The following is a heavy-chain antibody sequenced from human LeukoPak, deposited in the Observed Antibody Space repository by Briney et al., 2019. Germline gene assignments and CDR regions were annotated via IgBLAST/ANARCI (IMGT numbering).Heavy chain of an antibody. CDR1: GGSISSGGYY. D-gene: IGHD3-9*01. CDR3: ARAHYDILTGYYDAFDI. V-gene: IGHV4-30-2*01. J-gene: IGHJ3*02. CDR2: IYHSGST. Sequence: SETLSLTCTVSGGSISSGGYYWSWIRQPPGKGLEWIGYIYHSGSTYYNPSLKSRVTISVDTSKNQFSLKLSSVTAADTAVYYCARAHYDILTGYYDAFDIWGQGTMVTVSS.